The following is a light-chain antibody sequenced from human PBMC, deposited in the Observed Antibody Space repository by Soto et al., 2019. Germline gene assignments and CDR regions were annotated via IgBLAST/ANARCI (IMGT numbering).Light chain of an antibody. CDR1: QSISSC. CDR2: GAS. J-gene: IGKJ4*01. Sequence: DIQMTQSPSTLSAYVGDRVTITCRASQSISSCLAWYQLKPGEAPKFLIYGASSLQSGVPSRFSGSGSGTDFTLTISSLQPEDFATYFCQQYKTYPLTFGGGTKVDIK. CDR3: QQYKTYPLT. V-gene: IGKV1-5*01.